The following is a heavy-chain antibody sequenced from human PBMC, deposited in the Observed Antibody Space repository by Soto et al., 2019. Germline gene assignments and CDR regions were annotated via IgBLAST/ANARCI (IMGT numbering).Heavy chain of an antibody. CDR3: ARDKITGLFDY. J-gene: IGHJ4*02. V-gene: IGHV4-34*01. CDR2: INHSGST. CDR1: GGSFSGYY. Sequence: QVQLQQWGAGLLKPSETLSLTCAVYGGSFSGYYWTWVRQPPGTGLEWIGEINHSGSTNYNPSLKGRVTISVETSKNQFSLKRTSVTAADTAVYYCARDKITGLFDYWGQGTLVTVSS. D-gene: IGHD2-8*02.